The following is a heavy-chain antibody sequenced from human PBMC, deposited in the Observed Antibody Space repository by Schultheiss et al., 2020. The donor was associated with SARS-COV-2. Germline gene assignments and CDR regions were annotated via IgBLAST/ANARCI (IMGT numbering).Heavy chain of an antibody. Sequence: ASVKVSCTASGYTFSGYYMHWVRQAPGQGLEWMGWINPHSGGTNYAQKFQGRVTMTRDTSTNTVYMELSSLRSEDTAVYYCARDGYNRGLGSDFDYWGQGTLVTVSS. CDR3: ARDGYNRGLGSDFDY. CDR2: INPHSGGT. J-gene: IGHJ4*02. CDR1: GYTFSGYY. D-gene: IGHD5-24*01. V-gene: IGHV1-2*02.